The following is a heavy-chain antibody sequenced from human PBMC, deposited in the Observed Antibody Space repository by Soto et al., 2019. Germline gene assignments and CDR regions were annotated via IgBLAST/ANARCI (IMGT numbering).Heavy chain of an antibody. J-gene: IGHJ4*02. CDR2: IKSKTDGGTA. D-gene: IGHD3-9*01. CDR1: GFNLSHTW. Sequence: LRLSCVAPGFNLSHTWMTWVRQAAGKGLEWVGRIKSKTDGGTADYAAPVKGRATISRDDSKNTVYLQMNSLKTEDTAVYYCTTGIYYDILTGYHNVAYWGQGALVTVSS. CDR3: TTGIYYDILTGYHNVAY. V-gene: IGHV3-15*01.